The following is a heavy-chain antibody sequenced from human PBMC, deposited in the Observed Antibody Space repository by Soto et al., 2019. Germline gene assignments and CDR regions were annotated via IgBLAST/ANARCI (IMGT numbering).Heavy chain of an antibody. Sequence: GGSLRLSCAASGFTFSSYWMHWVRQAPGKGLEWVSRMNMDGNRISYVDSVKGRCTISRDNSKNTLYLQMNSLRAEDTAVYYCAKEKISTSCCNWFDPWGQGTLVTVSS. CDR2: MNMDGNRI. V-gene: IGHV3-74*01. J-gene: IGHJ5*02. CDR3: AKEKISTSCCNWFDP. CDR1: GFTFSSYW. D-gene: IGHD2-2*01.